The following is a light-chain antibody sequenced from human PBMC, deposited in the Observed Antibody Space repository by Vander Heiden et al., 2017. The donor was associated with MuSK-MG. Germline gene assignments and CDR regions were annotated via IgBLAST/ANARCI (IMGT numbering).Light chain of an antibody. CDR1: GLPIQY. CDR3: QSADRRGDSVL. CDR2: KDT. J-gene: IGLJ2*01. V-gene: IGLV3-25*03. Sequence: SFELTPPPSLSVSPGGKASIPCSGYGLPIQYAYWYLHKSVQAPLLIVYKDTERPSGIPERFSGSTSETTATLTITGVQAEDEADYYCQSADRRGDSVLFGGGTKLTVL.